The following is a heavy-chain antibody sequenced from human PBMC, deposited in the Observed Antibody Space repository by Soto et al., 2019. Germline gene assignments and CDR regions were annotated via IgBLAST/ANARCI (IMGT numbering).Heavy chain of an antibody. CDR2: IYHSGST. V-gene: IGHV4-38-2*02. D-gene: IGHD5-18*01. CDR3: ARDSGYSYGYCAFDI. CDR1: GYSISSGYY. J-gene: IGHJ3*02. Sequence: SETLSLTCAVSGYSISSGYYWGWIRQPPGKGLEWIGSIYHSGSTYYNPSLKSRVTISVDTSKNQFSLKLSSVTAADTAVYYCARDSGYSYGYCAFDIWGQGTMVTVSS.